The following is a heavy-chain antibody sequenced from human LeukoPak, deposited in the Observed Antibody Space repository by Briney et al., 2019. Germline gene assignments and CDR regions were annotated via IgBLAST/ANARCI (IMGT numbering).Heavy chain of an antibody. J-gene: IGHJ4*02. CDR3: ARQPLVRDCGGDCEFDY. V-gene: IGHV5-51*01. D-gene: IGHD2-21*02. Sequence: GESLQISCKGSGYSFSNYWIGWVRPMPGKGLEWMGIIYPGDSNTRYSPSFQGQVTISADRSISTAYLQWSSLKASDTAIYYCARQPLVRDCGGDCEFDYWGQGTLVSVSS. CDR1: GYSFSNYW. CDR2: IYPGDSNT.